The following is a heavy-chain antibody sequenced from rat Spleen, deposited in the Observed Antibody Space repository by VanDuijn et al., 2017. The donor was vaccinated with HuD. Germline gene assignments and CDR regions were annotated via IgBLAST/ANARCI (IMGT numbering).Heavy chain of an antibody. Sequence: EVQLVESGGGLMQPGRSLKLSCAASGFTFSNYDMAWVRQSPTKGLEWIASISTGADNTYYRDSVKGRFTVSRDDTNNTHYLQMDSLRSEDTATYYCAIHGGLRIWFDSWGQGTLVTVSS. J-gene: IGHJ3*01. CDR2: ISTGADNT. CDR3: AIHGGLRIWFDS. CDR1: GFTFSNYD. D-gene: IGHD1-11*01. V-gene: IGHV5S13*01.